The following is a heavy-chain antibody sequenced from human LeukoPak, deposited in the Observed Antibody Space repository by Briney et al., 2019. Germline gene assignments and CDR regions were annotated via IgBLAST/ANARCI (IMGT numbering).Heavy chain of an antibody. D-gene: IGHD5-24*01. Sequence: SETLSLTCTVSGGSISSYYWTWIRQPPGKGLEWIGYIYYSGSTNYNPSLKSRVTISVDTSKNQFSLKLSSVTAADTAVYYCAGGGYNPGYWGQGTLVTVSS. CDR2: IYYSGST. J-gene: IGHJ4*02. V-gene: IGHV4-59*01. CDR3: AGGGYNPGY. CDR1: GGSISSYY.